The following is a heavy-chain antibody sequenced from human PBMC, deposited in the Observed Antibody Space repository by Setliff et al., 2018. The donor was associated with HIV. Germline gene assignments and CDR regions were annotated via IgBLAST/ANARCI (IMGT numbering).Heavy chain of an antibody. CDR3: AKRLAGSNTWYHFDT. CDR2: ISGHTINV. V-gene: IGHV3-23*01. D-gene: IGHD6-13*01. CDR1: GFAFSSHA. J-gene: IGHJ4*02. Sequence: PGGSLRLSCAASGFAFSSHAMSWVRQAPGKGLEWLSVISGHTINVYYADSVKGRCTISRDNSKNTLYVQLNSLSAEDTAIYYCAKRLAGSNTWYHFDTWGQGTLVTVSS.